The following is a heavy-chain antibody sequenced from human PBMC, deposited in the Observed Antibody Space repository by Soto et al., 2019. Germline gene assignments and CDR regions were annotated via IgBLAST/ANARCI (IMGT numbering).Heavy chain of an antibody. V-gene: IGHV2-5*01. J-gene: IGHJ4*02. Sequence: QITLKESGPTLVKPTQTLTLTCTFSGFSLRTSGVGVGWLRQPPGKALEWLALIYWYDGKRYSPSLKSRLTITKDTSKNQVVLRMTNMDPVDTATYYCAHLTTGGFYFDYWGQGTLVTVSS. D-gene: IGHD4-17*01. CDR2: IYWYDGK. CDR3: AHLTTGGFYFDY. CDR1: GFSLRTSGVG.